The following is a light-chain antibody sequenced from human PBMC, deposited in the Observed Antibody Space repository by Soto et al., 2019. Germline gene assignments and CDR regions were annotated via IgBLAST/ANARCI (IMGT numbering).Light chain of an antibody. CDR3: QQRSNWPPIA. V-gene: IGKV3-11*01. J-gene: IGKJ5*01. CDR2: DAS. Sequence: EIVLTQSPATLSLSPGERATLSCRASQSVSSYLAWYQHKPGQAXRLLIYDASNRATGIPARFSGSGSGTDFTLPISSLETEDFAAYYGQQRSNWPPIAFGQGTRLEIK. CDR1: QSVSSY.